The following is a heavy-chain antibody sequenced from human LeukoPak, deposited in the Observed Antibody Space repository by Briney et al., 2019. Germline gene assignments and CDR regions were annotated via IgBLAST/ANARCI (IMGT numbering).Heavy chain of an antibody. V-gene: IGHV1-2*04. Sequence: GASVKVSCKASGYTFTGYYMHWVRQAPGQGLEWMGWINPNSGGTNYAQKFQGWVTMTRDTSISTAYMELSRLRSDDTAVYYCARALRWSGSYFKGLGYWGQGTLVTVSS. J-gene: IGHJ4*02. CDR2: INPNSGGT. CDR3: ARALRWSGSYFKGLGY. D-gene: IGHD1-26*01. CDR1: GYTFTGYY.